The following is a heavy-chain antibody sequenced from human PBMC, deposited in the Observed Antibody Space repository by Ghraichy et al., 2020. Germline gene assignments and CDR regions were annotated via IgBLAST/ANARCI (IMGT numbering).Heavy chain of an antibody. D-gene: IGHD3-16*01. J-gene: IGHJ6*02. V-gene: IGHV4-34*01. Sequence: SETLSLTCAVYGGSFSGYYWSWIRQPPGKGLEWIGEINHSGSTNYNPSLKSRVTISVDTSKNQFSLKLSSVTAADTAVYYCARGRALIGGRYYYYGMDVWGQGTTVTVSS. CDR3: ARGRALIGGRYYYYGMDV. CDR1: GGSFSGYY. CDR2: INHSGST.